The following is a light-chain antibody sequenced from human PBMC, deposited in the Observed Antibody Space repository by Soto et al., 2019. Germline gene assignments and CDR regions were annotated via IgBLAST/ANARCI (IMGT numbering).Light chain of an antibody. CDR3: QHRYSCLRL. V-gene: IGKV3-11*01. CDR2: SGY. CDR1: PSVSSS. J-gene: IGKJ1*01. Sequence: FVVTQSPDTLSLSPGERATLSCRASPSVSSSVAWYQHKPGQSPRLVIYSGYKRATGIPARFSGSGSGTDFTLTISCLEVYYFAIYYCQHRYSCLRLFGLGTKVEVK.